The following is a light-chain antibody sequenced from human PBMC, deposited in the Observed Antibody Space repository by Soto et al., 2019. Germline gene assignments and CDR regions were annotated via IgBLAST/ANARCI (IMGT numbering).Light chain of an antibody. CDR2: GAS. V-gene: IGKV1-39*01. J-gene: IGKJ4*01. CDR1: QTIDRY. Sequence: DIHMTQSPSSLSASVGDSVTITCRPSQTIDRYLHWYQHIPGKAPKLLIYGASNLQSGVPSRFTGSGSRTHFTLTISSLQPEDSATYYCQQTHSTPPTFGGGTKVE. CDR3: QQTHSTPPT.